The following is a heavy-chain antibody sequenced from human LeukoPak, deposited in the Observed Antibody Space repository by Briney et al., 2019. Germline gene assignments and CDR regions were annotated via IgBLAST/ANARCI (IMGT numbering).Heavy chain of an antibody. CDR2: INAGNGNT. V-gene: IGHV1-3*01. D-gene: IGHD2-15*01. CDR3: ARGPGYCSGGSCHGEFDP. J-gene: IGHJ5*02. Sequence: ASVKVSCKASRYTFTSYAMHWVRQAPGQRLEWMGWINAGNGNTKYSQKFQGRVTITRDTSASTAYMELSSLRSEDTAVYYCARGPGYCSGGSCHGEFDPWGQGTLVTVSS. CDR1: RYTFTSYA.